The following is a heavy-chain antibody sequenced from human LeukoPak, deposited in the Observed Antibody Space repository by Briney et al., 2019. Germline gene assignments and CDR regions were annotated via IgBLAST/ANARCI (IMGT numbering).Heavy chain of an antibody. Sequence: PGGSLRLSCAASGFTFDDYAMHWVRQAPRKGLEWVSLISWDGGSTYYADSVKGRFTISRDNSKNSLYLQMNSLRAEDTALYYCAKITLDAMVRGVTPDAFDIWGQGTMVTVSS. J-gene: IGHJ3*02. CDR1: GFTFDDYA. V-gene: IGHV3-43D*03. CDR2: ISWDGGST. D-gene: IGHD3-10*01. CDR3: AKITLDAMVRGVTPDAFDI.